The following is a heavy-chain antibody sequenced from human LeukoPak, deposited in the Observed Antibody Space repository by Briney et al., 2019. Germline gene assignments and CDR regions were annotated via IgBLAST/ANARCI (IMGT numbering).Heavy chain of an antibody. V-gene: IGHV1-8*01. CDR1: GYTFTSYD. CDR3: AIRGVIITSGGRPFDY. CDR2: MNPNSGNT. Sequence: ASVKVSCKASGYTFTSYDINWVRQATGQGLEWMGWMNPNSGNTGYAQKFQGRVTMTRNTSISTAYMELSSLRSEDTAVYYCAIRGVIITSGGRPFDYWGQGTLVTVSS. D-gene: IGHD3-10*01. J-gene: IGHJ4*02.